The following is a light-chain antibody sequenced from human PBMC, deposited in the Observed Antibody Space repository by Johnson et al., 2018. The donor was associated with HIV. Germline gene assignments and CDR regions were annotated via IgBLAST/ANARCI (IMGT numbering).Light chain of an antibody. V-gene: IGLV1-51*01. CDR3: GAWARSLPAHYV. CDR1: SSNIGRNY. J-gene: IGLJ1*01. Sequence: QSVLTQPPSVSAAPRQKVTISCSGSSSNIGRNYVSRYQQLPGTAPKLLIFDHNKRTSGIPDRFFTSKSGTSATLGLTGLQTGDEADDFGGAWARSLPAHYVFGTGTEVTVL. CDR2: DHN.